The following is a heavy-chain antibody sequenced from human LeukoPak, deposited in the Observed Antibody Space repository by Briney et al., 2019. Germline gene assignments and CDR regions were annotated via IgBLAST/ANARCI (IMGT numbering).Heavy chain of an antibody. CDR1: GFTFSSYA. J-gene: IGHJ4*02. V-gene: IGHV3-30-3*01. D-gene: IGHD6-6*01. CDR2: ISYDGSNK. Sequence: GGSLRLSCAASGFTFSSYAMHWVRQAPGKGLEWVAVISYDGSNKYYADSVKGRFTISRDNSKNTLYLQMNSLRAEDTAVYYCARDGGISSSKADDYFDYWGQGTLVTVSS. CDR3: ARDGGISSSKADDYFDY.